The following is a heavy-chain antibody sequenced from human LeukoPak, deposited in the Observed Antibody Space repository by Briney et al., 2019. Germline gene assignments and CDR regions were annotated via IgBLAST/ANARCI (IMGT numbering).Heavy chain of an antibody. CDR1: GGSISSGDYY. D-gene: IGHD2-15*01. V-gene: IGHV4-30-4*01. CDR2: IYYSGST. Sequence: SETLSLTCTVSGGSISSGDYYWSWIRQPPGKGLEWIGYIYYSGSTYYNPSLKSRVTISVDTSKNQFSLELSSVTAADTAVYYCARVENCSGGSCYGYWGQGTLVTVSS. J-gene: IGHJ4*02. CDR3: ARVENCSGGSCYGY.